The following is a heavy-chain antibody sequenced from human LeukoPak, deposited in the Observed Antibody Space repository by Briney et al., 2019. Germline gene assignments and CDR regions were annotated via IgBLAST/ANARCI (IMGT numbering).Heavy chain of an antibody. CDR3: TSSGWYSEYYFDY. Sequence: GESLRLSCAASGFTFSSYAMSWVRQAPGKGLEWVSAISGSGGSTYYADSVKGRFTISRDNSKNTLYLQMNSLRAEDTAVYYCTSSGWYSEYYFDYWGQGTLVTVSS. CDR1: GFTFSSYA. J-gene: IGHJ4*02. V-gene: IGHV3-23*01. D-gene: IGHD6-19*01. CDR2: ISGSGGST.